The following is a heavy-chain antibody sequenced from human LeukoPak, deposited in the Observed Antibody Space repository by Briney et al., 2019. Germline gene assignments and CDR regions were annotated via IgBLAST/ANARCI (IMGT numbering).Heavy chain of an antibody. CDR3: VADTAGDLAF. V-gene: IGHV3-9*01. CDR1: GFPFNKCA. J-gene: IGHJ4*02. D-gene: IGHD3-10*01. CDR2: ILANSRAI. Sequence: GGSLRLSCVTSGFPFNKCAFHWVRQAPGKGLEWVSGILANSRAIGYGDSVKGRFTISRDDATNSLYLQMNNLRVEDTALYYCVADTAGDLAFWGQGSLVIVSS.